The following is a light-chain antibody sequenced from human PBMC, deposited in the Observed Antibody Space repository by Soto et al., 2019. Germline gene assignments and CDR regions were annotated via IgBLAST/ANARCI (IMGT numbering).Light chain of an antibody. CDR2: GAS. J-gene: IGKJ2*01. CDR3: QQYNNWPPYT. Sequence: EIVMTQSPATLSVSPGERATLSCRASQSVSSNLVWYQQKPGQAPRLLIYGASTRATGIPSRFSGSGSGTEFYLAISSLQSEYFAVYYCQQYNNWPPYTFGPGTKLEIK. V-gene: IGKV3D-15*01. CDR1: QSVSSN.